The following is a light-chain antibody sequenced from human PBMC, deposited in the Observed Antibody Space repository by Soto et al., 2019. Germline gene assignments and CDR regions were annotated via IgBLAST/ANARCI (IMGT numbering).Light chain of an antibody. CDR2: DAF. CDR1: QDISHY. CDR3: QHYASLPRT. Sequence: IEMTQSTYSLSASVGDRVTITCHASQDISHYLNWYQQKPGKAPKLLIYDAFNLETGVPSRFSGSGSGTDFTFTISSLRPEDIATYCCQHYASLPRTFGQGTKVDIK. J-gene: IGKJ1*01. V-gene: IGKV1-33*01.